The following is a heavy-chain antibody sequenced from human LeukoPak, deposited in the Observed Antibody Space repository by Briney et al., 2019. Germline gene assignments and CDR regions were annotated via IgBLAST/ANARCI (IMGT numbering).Heavy chain of an antibody. CDR3: ARVRTTGTCFDP. V-gene: IGHV1-8*01. CDR1: GYTFTSYD. CDR2: MNPNSGNT. D-gene: IGHD1-1*01. Sequence: ASVKVSCKASGYTFTSYDINWVRQATGQGLEWMGWMNPNSGNTAYAQKFQGRVTMTRDTSINTAYMELSSLRSEDTAVYYCARVRTTGTCFDPWGQGPLVTVSS. J-gene: IGHJ5*02.